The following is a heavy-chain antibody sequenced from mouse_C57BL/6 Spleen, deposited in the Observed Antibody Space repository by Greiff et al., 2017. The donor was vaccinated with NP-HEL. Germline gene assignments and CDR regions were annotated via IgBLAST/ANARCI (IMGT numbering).Heavy chain of an antibody. V-gene: IGHV1-15*01. CDR3: TRHSGSSYWYFDV. CDR1: GYTFTDYE. D-gene: IGHD1-1*01. CDR2: IDPETGGT. Sequence: QVQLQQSGAELVRPGASVTLSCKASGYTFTDYEMHWVKQTPVHGLEWIGAIDPETGGTAYNQKFKGKAILTADKSSSTAYMELRSLTSEDSAVYYCTRHSGSSYWYFDVWGTGTTVTVSS. J-gene: IGHJ1*03.